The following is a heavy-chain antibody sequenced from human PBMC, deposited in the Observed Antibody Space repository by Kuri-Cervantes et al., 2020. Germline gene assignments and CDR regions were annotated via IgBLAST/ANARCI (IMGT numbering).Heavy chain of an antibody. CDR1: GFTFSSYS. D-gene: IGHD6-13*01. J-gene: IGHJ6*02. CDR2: ISYDGSNK. V-gene: IGHV3-30*03. Sequence: GESLKISCAASGFTFSSYSMNWVRQAPGKGLEWVAVISYDGSNKYYADSVKGRFTISRDNSKNTLYLQMNSLRAEDTAVYYCARDQRYSSSWYSYYYYYGMDVWGQGTTVTVSS. CDR3: ARDQRYSSSWYSYYYYYGMDV.